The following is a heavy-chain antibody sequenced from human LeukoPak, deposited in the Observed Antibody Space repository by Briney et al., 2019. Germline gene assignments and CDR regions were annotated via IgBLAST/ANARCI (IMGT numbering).Heavy chain of an antibody. D-gene: IGHD3-3*01. CDR3: AKDRIFGVVTYLDY. Sequence: GGSLRLSCAASGFTFSSYSMNWVRQAPGKGLEWVSSISSSSSYIYYADSVKGRFTISRDNAKNSLYLQMNSLRAEDTAVYYCAKDRIFGVVTYLDYWGQGTLVTVSS. CDR2: ISSSSSYI. V-gene: IGHV3-21*04. CDR1: GFTFSSYS. J-gene: IGHJ4*02.